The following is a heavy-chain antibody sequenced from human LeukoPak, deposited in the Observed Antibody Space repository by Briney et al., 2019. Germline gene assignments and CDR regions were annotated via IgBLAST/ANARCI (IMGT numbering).Heavy chain of an antibody. Sequence: PGGSLRLSCAASGFTFSNYALSWVRQAPGKGLEWVSTISDTSTNTYYADSVTGRSTISRDNSMNTLYLQMNSLRAEDTAIYFCAKVPYPDYGSWRPPFMDVWGQGTTVAVSS. J-gene: IGHJ6*02. CDR2: ISDTSTNT. CDR1: GFTFSNYA. D-gene: IGHD3-10*01. V-gene: IGHV3-23*01. CDR3: AKVPYPDYGSWRPPFMDV.